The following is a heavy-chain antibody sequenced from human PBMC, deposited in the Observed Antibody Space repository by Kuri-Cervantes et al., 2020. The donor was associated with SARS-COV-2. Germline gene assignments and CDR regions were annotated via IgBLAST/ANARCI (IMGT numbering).Heavy chain of an antibody. CDR3: ARGGIWFGDQRGMDV. CDR2: IYPGDSDT. V-gene: IGHV5-51*01. CDR1: GYSFTSYW. D-gene: IGHD3-10*01. Sequence: KVSCKGSGYSFTSYWIGWVRQMPGKGLEWMGIIYPGDSDTRYSPSFQGRVTISADKSISTAYLQWSSLKASDTAMYYCARGGIWFGDQRGMDVWGQGTTVTVSS. J-gene: IGHJ6*02.